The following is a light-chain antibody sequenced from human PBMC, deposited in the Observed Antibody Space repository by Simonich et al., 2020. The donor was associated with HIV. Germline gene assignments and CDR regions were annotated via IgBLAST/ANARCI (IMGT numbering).Light chain of an antibody. CDR3: QQYNNWPRT. CDR2: GAS. J-gene: IGKJ2*01. V-gene: IGKV3-15*01. CDR1: QSVSTH. Sequence: ERVLMPSPATLSVSPGERATPSCRASQSVSTHLAWYQRNPGQAPRLLIYGASTRATSIPARFSGSGSGTEFTLTISSLQSEDFAVYYCQQYNNWPRTFGQGTKLEIK.